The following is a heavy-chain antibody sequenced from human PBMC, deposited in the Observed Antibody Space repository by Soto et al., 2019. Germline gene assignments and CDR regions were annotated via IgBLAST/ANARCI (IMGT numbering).Heavy chain of an antibody. D-gene: IGHD2-15*01. CDR1: GFTFSSYS. CDR3: ARGRAPARRNYYYYYMDV. J-gene: IGHJ6*03. V-gene: IGHV3-21*01. CDR2: ISSSSSYI. Sequence: EVQLVESGGGLVKPGGSLRLSCAASGFTFSSYSMNWVRQAPGKGLEWVSSISSSSSYIYYADSVKGRFTISRDNAKNSLYLQMNSLRAEDTAVYYCARGRAPARRNYYYYYMDVWGKGTTVTVSS.